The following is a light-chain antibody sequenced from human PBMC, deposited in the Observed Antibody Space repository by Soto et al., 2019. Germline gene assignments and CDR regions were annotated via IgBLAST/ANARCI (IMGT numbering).Light chain of an antibody. Sequence: EIVLTQSPRTLSLSPGESATLSCTASQSVRSNSLAWYQQKPGQAPRLLMFGASGRATGTPPRFSGRGSGTDFTLTISRLEPEDFAVYYCQQYGTSPLTFGGGTKADI. CDR1: QSVRSNS. J-gene: IGKJ4*01. CDR2: GAS. CDR3: QQYGTSPLT. V-gene: IGKV3-20*01.